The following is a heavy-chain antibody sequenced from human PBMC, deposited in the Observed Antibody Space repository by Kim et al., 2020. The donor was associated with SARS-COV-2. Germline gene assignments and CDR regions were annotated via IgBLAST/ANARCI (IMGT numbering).Heavy chain of an antibody. CDR3: ARPVAGSVWDV. V-gene: IGHV4-4*02. J-gene: IGHJ6*02. CDR2: IYYSGTT. Sequence: SETLSLTCGVSGGSISSNNWWCWRRQPRGKGLWWIWVIYYSGTTDYNPSLKRRVTISVDKAKNQLFLNLRSMTAADTAVYYCARPVAGSVWDVWGQGTTVAVSS. D-gene: IGHD6-19*01. CDR1: GGSISSNNW.